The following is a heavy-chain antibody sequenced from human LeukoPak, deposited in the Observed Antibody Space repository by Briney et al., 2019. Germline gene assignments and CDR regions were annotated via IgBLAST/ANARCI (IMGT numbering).Heavy chain of an antibody. D-gene: IGHD3-22*01. V-gene: IGHV4-34*01. CDR1: GGSFSGYY. CDR2: INHSGST. Sequence: SETLSLTCAVSGGSFSGYYWSWIPKPPGKGPEWLGEINHSGSTNYNPSLKSRVTISVDTSKNQFSLKLSSVTAADTAVYYCAQRGYYDSSGYYYFDYWGQGTLVTVSS. J-gene: IGHJ4*02. CDR3: AQRGYYDSSGYYYFDY.